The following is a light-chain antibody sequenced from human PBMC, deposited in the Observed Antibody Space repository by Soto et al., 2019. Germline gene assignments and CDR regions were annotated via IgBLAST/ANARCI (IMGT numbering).Light chain of an antibody. J-gene: IGKJ1*01. V-gene: IGKV1-5*01. Sequence: DIQMTQSPSSLSASVGDRVTITCRASQSISIWLAWYQQKPGKAPELLIHDASKLETGVPSRFSGSGSGTKFTLTISSLQPDDSATYYCQEYNNYSKTFGQGTKVEV. CDR2: DAS. CDR3: QEYNNYSKT. CDR1: QSISIW.